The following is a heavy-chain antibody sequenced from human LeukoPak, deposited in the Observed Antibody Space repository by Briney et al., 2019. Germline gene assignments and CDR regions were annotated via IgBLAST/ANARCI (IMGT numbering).Heavy chain of an antibody. J-gene: IGHJ4*02. CDR2: FDPEDGET. V-gene: IGHV1-24*01. Sequence: ASVKVSCKVSGYTLTELSMHWVRQAPGKGLEWMGGFDPEDGETIYAQKLQGRVTMTTDTSTSTAYMELRSLRSDDTAVYYCASTDPYDGSGYLDYWGQGTLVTVSS. CDR1: GYTLTELS. D-gene: IGHD3-22*01. CDR3: ASTDPYDGSGYLDY.